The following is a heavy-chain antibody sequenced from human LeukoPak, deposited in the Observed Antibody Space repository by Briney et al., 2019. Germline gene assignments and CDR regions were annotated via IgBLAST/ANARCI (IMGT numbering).Heavy chain of an antibody. V-gene: IGHV4-59*01. J-gene: IGHJ3*02. CDR1: GGSISSYY. CDR3: ARAMKKDAFDI. CDR2: IYYSGST. Sequence: PSETLSLTCTVSGGSISSYYWSWIRQPPGKGLEWIGYIYYSGSTNYNPSLKSRVTISVDTSKNQFSLKLSSVTAADTAVYYCARAMKKDAFDIWGQGTMVTVSS.